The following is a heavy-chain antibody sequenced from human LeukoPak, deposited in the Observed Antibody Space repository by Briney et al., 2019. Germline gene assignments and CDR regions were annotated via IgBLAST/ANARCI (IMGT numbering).Heavy chain of an antibody. CDR1: EFTFSDYS. CDR3: ARGASVVAGNDNAFDI. D-gene: IGHD6-19*01. CDR2: ISSTSTYI. J-gene: IGHJ3*02. V-gene: IGHV3-21*01. Sequence: PGGSLRLSCAASEFTFSDYSMNWVRQAPGKGLEWVSSISSTSTYIYYADSVKGRFTISRDNAKKSLYLQMNSLRADDTAVYYCARGASVVAGNDNAFDIWGQGTMVTVSS.